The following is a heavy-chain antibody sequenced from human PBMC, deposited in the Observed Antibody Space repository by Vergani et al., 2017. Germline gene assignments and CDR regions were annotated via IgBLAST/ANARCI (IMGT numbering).Heavy chain of an antibody. Sequence: QVQLVQSGPERKSPGASVMVSCKASGYDFSSYGINWVRQAPGQGLEWMGWISAYNGNTNYAQKLQGRVTMTTDTSTSTAYMELRSLRSDDTAVYYCARDRTHYDILTGYYNDGGVFDYWGQGTLVTVSS. CDR2: ISAYNGNT. CDR1: GYDFSSYG. D-gene: IGHD3-9*01. CDR3: ARDRTHYDILTGYYNDGGVFDY. V-gene: IGHV1-18*01. J-gene: IGHJ4*02.